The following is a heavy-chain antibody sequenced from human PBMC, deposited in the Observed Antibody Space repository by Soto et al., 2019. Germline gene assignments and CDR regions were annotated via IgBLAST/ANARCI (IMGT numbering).Heavy chain of an antibody. CDR3: AKIDGYFDY. J-gene: IGHJ4*02. CDR1: GFTFINTG. CDR2: ITGNGDTT. V-gene: IGHV3-23*01. Sequence: EVQVLQSGGGLVPPGGSLRLSCAGSGFTFINTGMSWVRQAPGQGLEWVSAITGNGDTTYYADSVKGRFTISSDNSKSTPYMTMNSLRAEDTAVYYCAKIDGYFDYWGQGPLVTVSS. D-gene: IGHD3-22*01.